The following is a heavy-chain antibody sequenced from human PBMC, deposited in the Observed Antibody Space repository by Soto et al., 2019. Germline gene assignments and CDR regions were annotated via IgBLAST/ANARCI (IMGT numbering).Heavy chain of an antibody. Sequence: SVKVSCKASGGTFSSYAISWVRQAPGQGLEWMGGIIPIFGTANYAQKFQGRVTITADKSTSTAYMELSSLRSEDTAVYYCASQPRYDILNEIIPWGQGTLVTVYS. D-gene: IGHD3-9*01. J-gene: IGHJ5*02. CDR2: IIPIFGTA. V-gene: IGHV1-69*06. CDR3: ASQPRYDILNEIIP. CDR1: GGTFSSYA.